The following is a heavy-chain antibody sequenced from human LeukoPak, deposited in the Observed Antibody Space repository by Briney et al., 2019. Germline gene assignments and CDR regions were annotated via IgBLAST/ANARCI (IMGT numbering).Heavy chain of an antibody. J-gene: IGHJ4*02. V-gene: IGHV1-2*02. CDR2: INPNSGGT. CDR1: GYTFTGYY. CDR3: ARVQEILYQLLDY. D-gene: IGHD2-2*01. Sequence: ASVKVSCRASGYTFTGYYMHWVRQAPGQGLECMGWINPNSGGTNYAQKFQGRVTMTRETSISTAYMALSRLRSDDTAVYYCARVQEILYQLLDYWGQGTLVTVSS.